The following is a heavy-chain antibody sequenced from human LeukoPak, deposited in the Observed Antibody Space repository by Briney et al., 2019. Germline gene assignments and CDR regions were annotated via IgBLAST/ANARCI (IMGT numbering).Heavy chain of an antibody. CDR1: GFTFSSYR. V-gene: IGHV3-74*01. Sequence: GGSLRLSCAASGFTFSSYRMHWVRQAPGKGLVWVSRINSDGSNKLYADSVKGRLTISRDNSKNTLYLQMNSLRAEDTAVYYCAKDRRGYSYGFDYWGQGTLVTVSS. CDR3: AKDRRGYSYGFDY. D-gene: IGHD5-18*01. CDR2: INSDGSNK. J-gene: IGHJ4*02.